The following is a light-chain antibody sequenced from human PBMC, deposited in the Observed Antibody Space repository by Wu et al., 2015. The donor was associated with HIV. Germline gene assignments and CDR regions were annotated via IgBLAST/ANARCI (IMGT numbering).Light chain of an antibody. Sequence: EIVLEQSPDTLSLSPGERATLSCRASQSVSSYLAWYQQKPGQAPRLLIYDIYNRAAGIPPRFSGGGSGTDFTLTISSLEPEDFAVYYCQHRSSSPGVTFGPGTKVDVK. V-gene: IGKV3-11*01. CDR3: QHRSSSPGVT. CDR1: QSVSSY. CDR2: DIY. J-gene: IGKJ3*01.